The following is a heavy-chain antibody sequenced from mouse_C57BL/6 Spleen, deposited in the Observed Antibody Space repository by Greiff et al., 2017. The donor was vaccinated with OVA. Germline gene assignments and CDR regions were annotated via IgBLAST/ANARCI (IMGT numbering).Heavy chain of an antibody. CDR3: ARSPYGNYAMDY. Sequence: VQLQQSGAELVKPGASVKISCKASGYAFSSYWMNWVKQRPGKGLEWIGQIYPGDGDTNYNGKFKGKATLTADKSSSTAYMQLSSLTSEDSAVYFCARSPYGNYAMDYWGQGTSVTVSS. CDR1: GYAFSSYW. D-gene: IGHD2-1*01. J-gene: IGHJ4*01. V-gene: IGHV1-80*01. CDR2: IYPGDGDT.